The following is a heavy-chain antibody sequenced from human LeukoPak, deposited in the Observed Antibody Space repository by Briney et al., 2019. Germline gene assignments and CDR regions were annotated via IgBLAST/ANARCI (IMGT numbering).Heavy chain of an antibody. CDR1: GGSISNYY. CDR2: IYYSGNT. J-gene: IGHJ6*03. Sequence: SSETLSLTRSVSGGSISNYYWSWIRQPPGKGLEWIGYIYYSGNTNYNPSLKSRVTISVDTSKNQFSLKLSSVTAADTAVYYCERERRISIFGVVHYYMDVWGEGTTVTVSS. D-gene: IGHD3-3*01. CDR3: ERERRISIFGVVHYYMDV. V-gene: IGHV4-59*01.